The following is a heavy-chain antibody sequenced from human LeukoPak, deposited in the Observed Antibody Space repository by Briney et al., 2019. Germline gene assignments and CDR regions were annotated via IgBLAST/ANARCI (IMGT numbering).Heavy chain of an antibody. J-gene: IGHJ4*02. V-gene: IGHV3-23*01. CDR1: GFTFNNYA. D-gene: IGHD1-14*01. CDR3: AKRSGNNPLYYFDY. CDR2: ISDSGGNT. Sequence: GGSLRLSCAASGFTFNNYAMSWVRQPPGKGLKWVSTISDSGGNTYYADSVKGRFTISRDNSKNTLYLQMNSLRAEDTAVYYCAKRSGNNPLYYFDYWGQGTLVTVSS.